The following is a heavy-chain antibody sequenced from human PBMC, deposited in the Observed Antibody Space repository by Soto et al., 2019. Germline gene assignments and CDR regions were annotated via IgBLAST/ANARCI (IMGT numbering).Heavy chain of an antibody. J-gene: IGHJ6*02. Sequence: QVQLVQSGAEVKKPGSSVKVSCKASGGTFSSYAISWVRQAPGQGLEWMGGIIPIFGTADYAQKFQGRVTIXAXEXXNTAYLELSSLRSEDTAGYYCASGAAEYYYYGMDVWGQGTTVTVSS. D-gene: IGHD3-10*01. CDR1: GGTFSSYA. CDR3: ASGAAEYYYYGMDV. V-gene: IGHV1-69*12. CDR2: IIPIFGTA.